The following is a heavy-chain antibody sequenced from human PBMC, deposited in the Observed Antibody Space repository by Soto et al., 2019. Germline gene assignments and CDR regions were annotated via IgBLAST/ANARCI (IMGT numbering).Heavy chain of an antibody. J-gene: IGHJ4*02. CDR2: IYYFGSTNY. CDR3: ARHSLVSDRLSQFDY. V-gene: IGHV4-59*08. Sequence: SETLSITCAVSGGSISSYYWSWIRQPPGKGLEWIGYIYYFGSTNYNYNPSLKSRVTISVDTSKNQFSLKLSSVTAADTAVYYCARHSLVSDRLSQFDYWGPGTLVSGFS. CDR1: GGSISSYY. D-gene: IGHD3-9*01.